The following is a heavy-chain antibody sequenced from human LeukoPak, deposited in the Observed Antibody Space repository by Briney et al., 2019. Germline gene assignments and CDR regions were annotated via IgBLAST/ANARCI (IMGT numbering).Heavy chain of an antibody. V-gene: IGHV3-30*02. Sequence: PGGSLRLSCATSGFSFSATGMHWVRQAPGKALEWLAYIGSDGSKRGYGHSVKGRITISRDNSKDTIYLQMNSLRHDDTALYYCVKKKELFGENWGQGTLVTVSS. CDR1: GFSFSATG. CDR2: IGSDGSKR. J-gene: IGHJ4*02. D-gene: IGHD3-16*01. CDR3: VKKKELFGEN.